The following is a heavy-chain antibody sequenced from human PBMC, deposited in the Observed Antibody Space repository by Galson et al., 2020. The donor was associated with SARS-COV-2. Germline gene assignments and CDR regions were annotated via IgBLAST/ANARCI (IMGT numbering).Heavy chain of an antibody. Sequence: GGSLRLSCAASGFTFSSYWMSWVRRAPGKGLEWVANIKADGSNPYYVDSVKGRFIVSRDNAEQSLYLQMNSLRVEDTAVYYCARRGVAAPGASGWGYGMDVWGRGTTVTVSS. CDR2: IKADGSNP. V-gene: IGHV3-7*01. J-gene: IGHJ6*02. CDR3: ARRGVAAPGASGWGYGMDV. CDR1: GFTFSSYW. D-gene: IGHD6-13*01.